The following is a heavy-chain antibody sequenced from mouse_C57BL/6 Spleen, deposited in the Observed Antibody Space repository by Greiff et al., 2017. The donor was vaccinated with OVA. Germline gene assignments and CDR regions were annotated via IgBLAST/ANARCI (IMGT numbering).Heavy chain of an antibody. CDR3: ARRNGYYLYYAMDY. Sequence: EVQLQQSGPELVKPGASVKIPCKASGYTFTDYNMDWVKQSHGKSLEWIGDINPNNGGTIYNQKFKGKATLTVDKSSSTAYMELRSLTSEDTAVYYCARRNGYYLYYAMDYWGQGTSVTVSS. V-gene: IGHV1-18*01. D-gene: IGHD2-3*01. CDR1: GYTFTDYN. CDR2: INPNNGGT. J-gene: IGHJ4*01.